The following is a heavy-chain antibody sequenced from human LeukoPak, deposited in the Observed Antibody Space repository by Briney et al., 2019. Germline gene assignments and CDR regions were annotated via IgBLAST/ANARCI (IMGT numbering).Heavy chain of an antibody. J-gene: IGHJ4*02. CDR2: ISGSGGST. CDR1: GFTFSSYA. D-gene: IGHD2-2*01. Sequence: GGSLRLSCAASGFTFSSYAMSWVRQAPGKGLEWVSAISGSGGSTYYADSVKGRFTISRDNSKNTLYLQMNSLRAEDTAVYYCAKSRVVPAANPYYFDYWGQGTLVTVSS. CDR3: AKSRVVPAANPYYFDY. V-gene: IGHV3-23*01.